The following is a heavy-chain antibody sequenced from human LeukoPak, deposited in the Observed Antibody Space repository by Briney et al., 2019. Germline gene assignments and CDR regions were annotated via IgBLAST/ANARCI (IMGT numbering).Heavy chain of an antibody. CDR1: GFTFSRYW. CDR3: VRSAFLTTEFYFDY. V-gene: IGHV3-74*01. CDR2: INTDGRTI. J-gene: IGHJ4*01. Sequence: GGSLRLSCAASGFTFSRYWLHWVRQAPGKGLVWVSRINTDGRTITYADSVKGRFTISRDNAKNTLYLQMNSLRAEDTAVYYCVRSAFLTTEFYFDYWGHGTLVTVSS. D-gene: IGHD4-11*01.